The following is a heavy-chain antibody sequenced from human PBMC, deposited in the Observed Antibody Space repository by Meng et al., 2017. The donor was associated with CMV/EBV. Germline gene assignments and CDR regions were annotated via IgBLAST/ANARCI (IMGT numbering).Heavy chain of an antibody. CDR3: ARALVVETNPRNYYYYGMDV. J-gene: IGHJ6*02. V-gene: IGHV3-48*03. CDR1: GFPFSSYE. Sequence: LSLTGAASGFPFSSYEMNWVRQAPGKGLEWVSYISSSGSTIYYADSVKGRFTISRDNAKNSLYLQMNSLRAEDTAVYYCARALVVETNPRNYYYYGMDVWGQGTTVTVSS. D-gene: IGHD2-21*01. CDR2: ISSSGSTI.